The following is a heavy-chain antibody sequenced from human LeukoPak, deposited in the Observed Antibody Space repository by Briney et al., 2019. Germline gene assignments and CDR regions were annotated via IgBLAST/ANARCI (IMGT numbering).Heavy chain of an antibody. D-gene: IGHD6-19*01. CDR2: ISGSGGST. J-gene: IGHJ3*02. Sequence: GGSLRLSCAASGFTFSSYGMSWVRQAPGKGLEWVSAISGSGGSTYYADSVKGRFTISRDNSKNTLYLQMNSLRAEDTAVYYCARTIHYSSGWYFAFDIWGQGTMVTVSS. CDR1: GFTFSSYG. V-gene: IGHV3-23*01. CDR3: ARTIHYSSGWYFAFDI.